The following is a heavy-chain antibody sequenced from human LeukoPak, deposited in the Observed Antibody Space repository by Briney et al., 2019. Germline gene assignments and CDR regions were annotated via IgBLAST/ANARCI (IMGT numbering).Heavy chain of an antibody. CDR1: GSISSGSYY. CDR2: IYASGST. V-gene: IGHV4-61*02. J-gene: IGHJ4*02. Sequence: PSQTLSLTCTVSGSISSGSYYWSWIRQPAGKGLEWIGRIYASGSTNYNPSLESRVTISIDTSKNQFSLKLTSLTAADTAVYYCAREGQQLVPPLDYWGQGTLDTVSS. D-gene: IGHD6-6*01. CDR3: AREGQQLVPPLDY.